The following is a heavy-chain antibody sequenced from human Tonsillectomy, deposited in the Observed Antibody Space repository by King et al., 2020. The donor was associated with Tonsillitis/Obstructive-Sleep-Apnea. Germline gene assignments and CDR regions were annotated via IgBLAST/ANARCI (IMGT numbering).Heavy chain of an antibody. D-gene: IGHD2-15*01. J-gene: IGHJ4*02. CDR3: ARLSEDIVVVVASTPAYYFDY. CDR1: GYSFTSYW. Sequence: VQLVESGAEVKKPGESLKISCKGSGYSFTSYWIGWVRQMPGKGLEWMGIIYPGDSDTRYSPSFQGQVTLSADKSISTAYLQWSSRKASDTAMYYCARLSEDIVVVVASTPAYYFDYWGQGTLVTVSS. CDR2: IYPGDSDT. V-gene: IGHV5-51*03.